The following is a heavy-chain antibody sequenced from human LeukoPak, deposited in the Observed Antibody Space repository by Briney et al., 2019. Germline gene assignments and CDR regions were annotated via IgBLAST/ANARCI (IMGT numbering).Heavy chain of an antibody. Sequence: GGSLRLSCAASRFAFSSYWMSWVRQAPGKGLEWVANMKLDGGDKYYVGSVRGRFTISGDNAKNSLYLQMNSLRADDTAVYYCARGSRGAFDIWGQGTMVTVSS. CDR1: RFAFSSYW. CDR3: ARGSRGAFDI. CDR2: MKLDGGDK. D-gene: IGHD6-19*01. V-gene: IGHV3-7*01. J-gene: IGHJ3*02.